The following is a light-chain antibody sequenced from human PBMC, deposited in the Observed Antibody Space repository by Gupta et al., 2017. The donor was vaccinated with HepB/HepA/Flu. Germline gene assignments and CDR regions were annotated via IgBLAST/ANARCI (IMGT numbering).Light chain of an antibody. CDR2: GNI. CDR1: SSTIGAGYD. Sequence: QSVLTQPPSVSGAPGQRVIISCTGSSSTIGAGYDVHWYQQLPGTAPKLLISGNINRPSGVPDRFSGSKSGASASLAITGLQAEDEADYYCQSYDNSLSAWVFGGGTKLAVL. J-gene: IGLJ3*02. CDR3: QSYDNSLSAWV. V-gene: IGLV1-40*01.